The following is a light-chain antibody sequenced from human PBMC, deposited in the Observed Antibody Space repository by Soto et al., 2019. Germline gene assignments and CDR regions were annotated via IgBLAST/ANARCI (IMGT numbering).Light chain of an antibody. CDR2: DAS. CDR3: QQRSNWPAT. CDR1: QSVGTY. Sequence: EIVLTQSPATPSLSPGERVTLSCRASQSVGTYLSWYQQRPGQAPRLLMYDASNRATGVPARFSGSGSGTDFTLTISSLEPEDFAVYYCQQRSNWPATFGQGTKVEIK. V-gene: IGKV3-11*01. J-gene: IGKJ1*01.